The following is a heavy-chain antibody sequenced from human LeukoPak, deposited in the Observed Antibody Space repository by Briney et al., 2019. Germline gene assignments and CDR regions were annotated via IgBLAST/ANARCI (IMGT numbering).Heavy chain of an antibody. CDR2: IKSDGTYT. Sequence: AGSLRLSCAASGFRFSSEWMHWVRQAPGKGLVWVSVIKSDGTYTNYADSVKGRFTISRDNAKNTLYLQMNSLRVEDTAVYFCTRDAHGGALLADYWGQGTLVTVSS. CDR1: GFRFSSEW. J-gene: IGHJ4*02. V-gene: IGHV3-74*01. D-gene: IGHD3-10*01. CDR3: TRDAHGGALLADY.